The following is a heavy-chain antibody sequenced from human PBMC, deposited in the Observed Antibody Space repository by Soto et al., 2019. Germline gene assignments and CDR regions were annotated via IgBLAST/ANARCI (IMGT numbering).Heavy chain of an antibody. CDR3: AKAVGYSSSDYYYYMDV. Sequence: GGSLRLSCAASGFTFSSYAMSWVRQAPGKGLEWVSAISGSGGRTYYADSVKGRFIISRNNSKNTLYLQMNSLRAEDTAVYYCAKAVGYSSSDYYYYMDVWGKGTSVTVSS. J-gene: IGHJ6*03. D-gene: IGHD6-6*01. CDR1: GFTFSSYA. CDR2: ISGSGGRT. V-gene: IGHV3-23*01.